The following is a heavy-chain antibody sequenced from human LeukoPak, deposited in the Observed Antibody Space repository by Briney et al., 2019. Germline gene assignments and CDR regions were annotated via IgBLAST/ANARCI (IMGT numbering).Heavy chain of an antibody. Sequence: GGSLRLSCAASGFTFSSYSMNWVRQAPGKGLEWVSSISSSSSYIYYADSVKGRFTISRDNAKNTLYLQVNSLRAEDTAVYYCYVHHYYYYMDVWGKGTTVTVSS. J-gene: IGHJ6*03. V-gene: IGHV3-21*01. CDR3: YVHHYYYYMDV. CDR1: GFTFSSYS. D-gene: IGHD3-16*01. CDR2: ISSSSSYI.